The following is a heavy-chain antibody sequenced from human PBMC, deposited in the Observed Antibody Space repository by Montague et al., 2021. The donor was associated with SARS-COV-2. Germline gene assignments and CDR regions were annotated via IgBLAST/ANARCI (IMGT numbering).Heavy chain of an antibody. CDR2: IYYSGST. CDR3: AGARVVVPTTRNWFDP. CDR1: GGSISSGGYY. V-gene: IGHV4-31*03. D-gene: IGHD2-2*01. J-gene: IGHJ5*02. Sequence: TLSLTCTVSGGSISSGGYYWSWIRQHPGKGLEWIGYIYYSGSTYYNPSLKSRLTISVDTSKNRFSLKLSSVTAAGTAMYYCAGARVVVPTTRNWFDPWGQGTLVTVSS.